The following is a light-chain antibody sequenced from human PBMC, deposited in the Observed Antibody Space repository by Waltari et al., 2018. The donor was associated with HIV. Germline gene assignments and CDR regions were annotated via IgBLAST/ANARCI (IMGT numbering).Light chain of an antibody. Sequence: DIQVAKSPSSVTASGGDSVHITCRTRPNVGSSVAWYQRTPGKGPKLLVSGGVKLENGVSPRFFASGSGTEFTLRIFFMKIEDAATYFCQQGASFPHTFGGGTKVE. J-gene: IGKJ4*01. CDR1: PNVGSS. CDR3: QQGASFPHT. V-gene: IGKV1-12*01. CDR2: GGV.